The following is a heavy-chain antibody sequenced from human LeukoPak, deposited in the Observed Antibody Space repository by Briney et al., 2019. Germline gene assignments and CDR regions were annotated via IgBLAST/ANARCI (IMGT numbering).Heavy chain of an antibody. J-gene: IGHJ4*02. CDR1: GGSINSGSYY. D-gene: IGHD5-18*01. CDR3: ARVRGYNYGIDY. Sequence: PSQTLSLTCTVSGGSINSGSYYWSWIRQPAGKGLEWIGRIYTSGGTNYNPSLKSRVTISVDTSKNQFSLKLSSVTAADTAVYYCARVRGYNYGIDYWGQGTLVTVSS. V-gene: IGHV4-61*02. CDR2: IYTSGGT.